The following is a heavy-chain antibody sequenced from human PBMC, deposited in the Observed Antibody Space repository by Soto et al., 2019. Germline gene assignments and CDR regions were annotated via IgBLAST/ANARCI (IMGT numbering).Heavy chain of an antibody. CDR2: ITDSGGDT. CDR3: ARGSKESYPGSRIFDF. Sequence: PGGSLRLSCVVSGITFWSRAMSWVRQAPGEGLEWVSTITDSGGDTKYADSVRGRFTISRDNSKYTLYLQMTSLRAEDSAVYYCARGSKESYPGSRIFDFWGRGNMVIVSS. V-gene: IGHV3-23*01. D-gene: IGHD3-10*01. J-gene: IGHJ4*02. CDR1: GITFWSRA.